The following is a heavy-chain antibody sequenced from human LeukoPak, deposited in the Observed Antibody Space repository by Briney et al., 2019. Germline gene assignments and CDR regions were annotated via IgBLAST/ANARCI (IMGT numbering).Heavy chain of an antibody. CDR1: GGSISSGDYY. D-gene: IGHD3-3*01. CDR3: ARDLGRITIFGVGDAFDI. Sequence: PSQTLSLTCTVSGGSISSGDYYWSWIRQPPGKGLEWIGYIYYSGSTYYNPSLKSRVTISVDTSKNQFSLKLSSVTAADTAVYYCARDLGRITIFGVGDAFDIWGQGTMVTVSS. CDR2: IYYSGST. J-gene: IGHJ3*02. V-gene: IGHV4-30-4*08.